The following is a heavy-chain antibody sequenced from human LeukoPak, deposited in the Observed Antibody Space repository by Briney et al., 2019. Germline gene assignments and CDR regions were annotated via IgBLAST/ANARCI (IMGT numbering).Heavy chain of an antibody. Sequence: GGSLRLSCAASGFTFSNYGMNWVRQAPGKGLEWVSSITSSSSYIYYADSVKGRFTISRDNAKNSLFLQMNSLRAEDAAIYHCAREEVRAFDIWGQGTMVTVSS. J-gene: IGHJ3*02. CDR3: AREEVRAFDI. CDR1: GFTFSNYG. D-gene: IGHD3-10*01. V-gene: IGHV3-21*01. CDR2: ITSSSSYI.